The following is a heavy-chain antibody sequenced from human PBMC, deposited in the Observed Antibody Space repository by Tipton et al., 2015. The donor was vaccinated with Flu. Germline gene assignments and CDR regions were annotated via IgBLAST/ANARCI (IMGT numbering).Heavy chain of an antibody. CDR3: ARGGNYYESGAYYTSLDF. J-gene: IGHJ4*02. D-gene: IGHD3-22*01. CDR1: GGSISSYY. CDR2: IYTSGST. Sequence: LRLSCTVSGGSISSYYWSWIRQPAGKGLEWIGRIYTSGSTNYNASLKSRVTMSVDTSTNQFSLKLSSVTAADTAVYFCARGGNYYESGAYYTSLDFWGQGILVTVSS. V-gene: IGHV4-4*07.